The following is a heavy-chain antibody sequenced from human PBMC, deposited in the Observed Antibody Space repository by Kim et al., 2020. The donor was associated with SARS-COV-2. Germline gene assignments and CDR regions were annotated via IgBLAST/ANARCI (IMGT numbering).Heavy chain of an antibody. Sequence: SETLSLTCAVYGGSFSGYYWSWIRQPPGKGLEWIGEINHSGSTNYNPSLKSRVTISVDTSKNQFSLKLSSVTAADTSVYYCARGLFWSGYYRDFVGGRYFDYWGQGTLVTVSS. J-gene: IGHJ4*02. V-gene: IGHV4-34*01. CDR2: INHSGST. D-gene: IGHD3-3*01. CDR1: GGSFSGYY. CDR3: ARGLFWSGYYRDFVGGRYFDY.